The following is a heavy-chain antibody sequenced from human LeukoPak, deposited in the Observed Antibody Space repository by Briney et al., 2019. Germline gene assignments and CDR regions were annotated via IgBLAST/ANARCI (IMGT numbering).Heavy chain of an antibody. CDR1: GYTFTGYY. V-gene: IGHV1-2*02. D-gene: IGHD3-16*01. CDR2: INPNSGGT. CDR3: ARVRHYDYVWGSSGYMDV. Sequence: ASVKVSCKASGYTFTGYYMHWVRQAPGQGLECMGWINPNSGGTNYAQKFQGRVTMTRDTSISAAYMELSRLRSDDTAVYYCARVRHYDYVWGSSGYMDVWGKGTTVTVSS. J-gene: IGHJ6*03.